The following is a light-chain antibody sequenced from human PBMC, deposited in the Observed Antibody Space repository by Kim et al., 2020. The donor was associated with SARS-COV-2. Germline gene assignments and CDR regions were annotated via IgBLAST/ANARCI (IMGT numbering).Light chain of an antibody. CDR1: QRLTSNR. V-gene: IGKV3-20*01. J-gene: IGKJ5*01. CDR3: QQYGSSPLIT. CDR2: AAS. Sequence: PGARATLSCRASQRLTSNRFAWYQHRPGQGPRLLIYAASSRATGVPDRFSGSGSGTDFTLTITRLEPEDFAVYYCQQYGSSPLITFGQGTRLEIK.